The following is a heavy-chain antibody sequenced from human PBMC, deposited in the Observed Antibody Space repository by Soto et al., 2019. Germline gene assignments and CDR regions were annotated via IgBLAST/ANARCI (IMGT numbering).Heavy chain of an antibody. J-gene: IGHJ4*02. Sequence: ASVKVSCKASGNTFTSSAMHWVRQAPGQRLEWMGWINAGNGNTKYSQKFQGRVTITRDTSASTAYMELSSLRSEDTAVYYCARERARSSTSCGYWGQGTLVTVSS. CDR3: ARERARSSTSCGY. V-gene: IGHV1-3*01. CDR1: GNTFTSSA. CDR2: INAGNGNT. D-gene: IGHD2-2*01.